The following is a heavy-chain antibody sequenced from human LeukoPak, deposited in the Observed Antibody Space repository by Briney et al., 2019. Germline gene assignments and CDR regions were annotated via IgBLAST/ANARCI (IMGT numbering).Heavy chain of an antibody. CDR3: ARGTEQWLVLFGF. CDR2: ISSSGGTI. D-gene: IGHD6-19*01. V-gene: IGHV3-48*03. CDR1: GFTFSSYE. Sequence: GRSLRLSCAASGFTFSSYEMNWVRQAPGKGLEWVSYISSSGGTIYYADSVKGRFTISRDNAKNSLYLQMNSLRAEDTAVYYCARGTEQWLVLFGFWGRGALVTVSS. J-gene: IGHJ4*02.